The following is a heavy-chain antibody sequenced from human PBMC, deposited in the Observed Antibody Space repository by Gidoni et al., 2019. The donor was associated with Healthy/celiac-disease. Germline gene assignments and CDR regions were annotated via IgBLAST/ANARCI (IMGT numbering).Heavy chain of an antibody. V-gene: IGHV3-23*01. CDR2: ISGSGGST. Sequence: ELQLLESGGGLVQPGGSLRISCAASGFTFSSYAMRWVRQAPGKGLEWVSAISGSGGSTYYADSVKGRFTISRDNSKNTLYLQMNSLRAEDTAVYYCAKGHSGSHGWGAFDIWGQGTMVTVSS. CDR1: GFTFSSYA. D-gene: IGHD1-26*01. J-gene: IGHJ3*02. CDR3: AKGHSGSHGWGAFDI.